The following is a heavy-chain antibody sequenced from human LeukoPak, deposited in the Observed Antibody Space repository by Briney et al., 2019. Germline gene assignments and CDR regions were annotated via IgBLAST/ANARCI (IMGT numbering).Heavy chain of an antibody. J-gene: IGHJ6*02. CDR1: GFTFSTYA. CDR3: AKDRGAARYYYYGMDV. CDR2: ISGSGVST. Sequence: GGSLRLSCAASGFTFSTYALSWVRQAPGKGLEWVSAISGSGVSTYYADSVKGRFTISRDNSKNTLYLQMNSLRAEDTAVYYCAKDRGAARYYYYGMDVWGQGTTVTVSS. D-gene: IGHD6-6*01. V-gene: IGHV3-23*01.